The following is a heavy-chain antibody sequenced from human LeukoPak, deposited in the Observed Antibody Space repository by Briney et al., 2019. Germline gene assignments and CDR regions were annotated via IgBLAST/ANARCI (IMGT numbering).Heavy chain of an antibody. J-gene: IGHJ6*03. CDR2: IYTSGST. Sequence: SETLSLTCTVSGGSISSYYWCSIRQPAGKGLEWIGRIYTSGSTNYNPSLKSRVTMSVDTSKNQFSLKLSSVTAADTAVYYFARIQRSSSPRVYYYYYMDVWGKGTTVTVSS. D-gene: IGHD6-6*01. V-gene: IGHV4-4*07. CDR1: GGSISSYY. CDR3: ARIQRSSSPRVYYYYYMDV.